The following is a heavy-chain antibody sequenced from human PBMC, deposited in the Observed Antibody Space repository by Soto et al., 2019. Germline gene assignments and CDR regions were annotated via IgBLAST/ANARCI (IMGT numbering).Heavy chain of an antibody. Sequence: EVQLVESGVGLVQPGGSLRLYCVGSGFMFDSFAMNWVRQAPGKGLEWVSYINGGSDSIYYAETGKGRFTISRDNAGNSQSLQRTSLSDEDTAVYYCAKSDDSAGWGIHSWGQGTLVAVS. CDR1: GFMFDSFA. J-gene: IGHJ1*01. CDR3: AKSDDSAGWGIHS. CDR2: INGGSDSI. V-gene: IGHV3-48*02. D-gene: IGHD6-19*01.